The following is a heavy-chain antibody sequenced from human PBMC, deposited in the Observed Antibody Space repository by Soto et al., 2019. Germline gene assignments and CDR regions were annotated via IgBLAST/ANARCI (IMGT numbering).Heavy chain of an antibody. D-gene: IGHD3-10*01. J-gene: IGHJ6*02. CDR2: TYYRSKWYN. V-gene: IGHV6-1*01. CDR1: GDSVSSNSAA. CDR3: ARGGMVATRGPYYGMDV. Sequence: SQTLSLTCAISGDSVSSNSAAWNWIRQSPSRGLEWLGRTYYRSKWYNDYAVSVKIRITINPDTSKNQFSLQLNSLTPEDTAVYYCARGGMVATRGPYYGMDVWGLGTTVTVCS.